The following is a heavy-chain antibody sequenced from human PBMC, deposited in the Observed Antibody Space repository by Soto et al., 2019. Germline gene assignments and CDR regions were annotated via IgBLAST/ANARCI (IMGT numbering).Heavy chain of an antibody. J-gene: IGHJ6*02. CDR3: VKGIAAAGTDYYGMDV. CDR2: ISSNGGST. D-gene: IGHD6-13*01. Sequence: GGSLRLSCSASGFTFSSHAMHWVRQAPGKGLEYVSAISSNGGSTYYADSVKGRFTISRDNSKNTLYLQMSSLRAEDTAVYYCVKGIAAAGTDYYGMDVWGQGTTVTVSS. CDR1: GFTFSSHA. V-gene: IGHV3-64D*08.